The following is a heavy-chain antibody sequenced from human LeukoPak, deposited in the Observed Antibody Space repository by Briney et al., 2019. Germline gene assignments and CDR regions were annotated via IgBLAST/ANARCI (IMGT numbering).Heavy chain of an antibody. CDR2: ISAEGNEK. CDR1: GFTFRSYA. J-gene: IGHJ3*02. D-gene: IGHD6-19*01. V-gene: IGHV3-30-3*01. CDR3: ARDAPYSGGCCAFDI. Sequence: PGGSLRLPCVDSGFTFRSYALHWLRQAPGRGLEWVAVISAEGNEKYYADSVKGRFTMSRDNSKNTLFLQMTSLRTDDTAVYFCARDAPYSGGCCAFDIWGQGTTVTVSS.